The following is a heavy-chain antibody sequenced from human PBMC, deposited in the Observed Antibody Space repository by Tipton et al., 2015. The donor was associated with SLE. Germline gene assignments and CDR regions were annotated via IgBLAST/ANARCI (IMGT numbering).Heavy chain of an antibody. CDR2: VDPEDGET. CDR3: ATSPKSDYYDSSADRDAFDI. Sequence: QLVQSGAEVKKPGATVKISCKVSGYTFTDYYMHWVQQAPGKGLEWMGLVDPEDGETIYAEKFQGRVTITADTSTDTAYMELSSLRSEDTAVYYCATSPKSDYYDSSADRDAFDIWGQGTMVTVSS. CDR1: GYTFTDYY. J-gene: IGHJ3*02. D-gene: IGHD3-22*01. V-gene: IGHV1-69-2*01.